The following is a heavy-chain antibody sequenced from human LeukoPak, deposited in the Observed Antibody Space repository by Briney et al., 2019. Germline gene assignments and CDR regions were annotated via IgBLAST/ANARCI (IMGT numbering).Heavy chain of an antibody. J-gene: IGHJ3*02. CDR3: ARRKHYYDILTGYYFAFDI. D-gene: IGHD3-9*01. V-gene: IGHV3-48*01. Sequence: GGSLRLSCAASGFTFSDYSMNWVRQATGKGLEWVSYISSIGATIYYADSVKGRFTISRDNAKNSLFLQMNSLRAEDTAVYYCARRKHYYDILTGYYFAFDIWGQGTMVTVSS. CDR1: GFTFSDYS. CDR2: ISSIGATI.